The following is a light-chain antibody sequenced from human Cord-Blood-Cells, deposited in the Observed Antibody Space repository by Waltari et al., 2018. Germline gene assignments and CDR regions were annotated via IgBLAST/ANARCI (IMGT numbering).Light chain of an antibody. Sequence: QSVLTQPPSASGTPGQRVTISCSGSSSNLASNYVYWYQQLPGTAPKLLIYRNNQRPSGVPARFSGSKSGTSASLAISGLRSEDEADYYCAAWDDSLSGWVFGGGTKLTVL. CDR1: SSNLASNY. V-gene: IGLV1-47*01. CDR3: AAWDDSLSGWV. J-gene: IGLJ3*02. CDR2: RNN.